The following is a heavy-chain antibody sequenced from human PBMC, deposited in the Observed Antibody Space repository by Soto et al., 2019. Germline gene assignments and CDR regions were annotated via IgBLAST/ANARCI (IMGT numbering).Heavy chain of an antibody. D-gene: IGHD2-15*01. V-gene: IGHV1-2*04. Sequence: ASVKVSCKASGYTFTGYYMHWVRQAPGQGLEWMGWINPNSGGTNYAQKFQGWVTMTRDTSISTAYLELSRLRSDDTAVYYCARGSYCSGGSCSLTDYWGQGTLVTVSS. CDR2: INPNSGGT. J-gene: IGHJ4*02. CDR1: GYTFTGYY. CDR3: ARGSYCSGGSCSLTDY.